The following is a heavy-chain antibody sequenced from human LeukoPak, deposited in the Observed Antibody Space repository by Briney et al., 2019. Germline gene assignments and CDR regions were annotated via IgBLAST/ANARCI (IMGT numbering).Heavy chain of an antibody. J-gene: IGHJ4*02. Sequence: SETLSLTCTVSGGSISSYYWSWIRQPAGKGLEWIGRIYTSGSTNYNASLKSRVSMSVDTSKNQFSLKLSSVTAADTAIYYCARVGIDSGSFADFDYWGQGTLVTVSS. D-gene: IGHD1-26*01. CDR2: IYTSGST. V-gene: IGHV4-4*07. CDR1: GGSISSYY. CDR3: ARVGIDSGSFADFDY.